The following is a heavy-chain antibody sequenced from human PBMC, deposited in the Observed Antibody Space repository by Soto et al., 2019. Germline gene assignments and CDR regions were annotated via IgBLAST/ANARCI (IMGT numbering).Heavy chain of an antibody. CDR3: ARVSKAAMTDFDY. CDR1: GGSISSGGYY. Sequence: SETLSLTSTVSGGSISSGGYYWSWIRQHPGKGLEWIGYIYYSGSTYYNPSLKSRVTISVDTSKNQFSLKLSSVTAADTAVYYCARVSKAAMTDFDYWGQGTLVTVSS. V-gene: IGHV4-31*03. CDR2: IYYSGST. J-gene: IGHJ4*02. D-gene: IGHD2-2*01.